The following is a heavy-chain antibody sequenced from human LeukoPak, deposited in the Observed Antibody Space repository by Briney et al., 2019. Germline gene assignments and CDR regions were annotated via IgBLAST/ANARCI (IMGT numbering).Heavy chain of an antibody. D-gene: IGHD6-19*01. CDR1: GYTFTSYY. V-gene: IGHV1-46*01. J-gene: IGHJ4*02. CDR2: INPSGGST. Sequence: ASVTVSCKASGYTFTSYYMHWVRQAPGQGLEWMGIINPSGGSTSYAQKFQGRVTMTRDTSTSTVYMELSSLRSEDTAVYYCARSRLVSGWLPHPSDYWGQGTLVTVSS. CDR3: ARSRLVSGWLPHPSDY.